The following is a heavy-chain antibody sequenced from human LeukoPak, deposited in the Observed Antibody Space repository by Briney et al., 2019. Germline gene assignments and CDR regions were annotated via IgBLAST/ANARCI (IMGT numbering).Heavy chain of an antibody. CDR3: ASPIVVVPAAFDAFDI. V-gene: IGHV1-69*05. CDR1: GGTFSSYA. D-gene: IGHD2-2*01. Sequence: GASVKASCKASGGTFSSYAISWVRQAPGQGLEWMGGIIPIFGTANYAQKFQGRVTITTDESTSTAYMELSSLRSEDTAVYYCASPIVVVPAAFDAFDIWGQGTMVTVSS. CDR2: IIPIFGTA. J-gene: IGHJ3*02.